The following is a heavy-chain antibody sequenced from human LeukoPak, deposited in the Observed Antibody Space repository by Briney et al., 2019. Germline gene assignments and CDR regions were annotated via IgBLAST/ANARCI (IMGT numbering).Heavy chain of an antibody. CDR3: ARGHIRAARKEYYFDY. J-gene: IGHJ4*02. CDR2: INHSGST. Sequence: SETLSLTCAVYGGSFSGYYWSWIRQPPGKGLEWIGEINHSGSTNYNPSLKSRVTISVHTSKNQFSLKLSSVTAADTAVYYCARGHIRAARKEYYFDYWGQGTLVTVSS. CDR1: GGSFSGYY. D-gene: IGHD6-6*01. V-gene: IGHV4-34*01.